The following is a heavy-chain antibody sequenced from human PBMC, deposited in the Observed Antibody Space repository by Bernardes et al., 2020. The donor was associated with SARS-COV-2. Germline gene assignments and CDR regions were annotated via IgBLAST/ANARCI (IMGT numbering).Heavy chain of an antibody. J-gene: IGHJ4*02. CDR1: GFTFPDSF. Sequence: GGSLRLSCAASGFTFPDSFLHWVRQAPGPGLAWVAVLWFDGHNQYYADSVKGRFTISKDNSKNTVYLQMDSLRVEDTALYYCAREHYDILTGYLYYFDYWGQGTLVTVSS. CDR2: LWFDGHNQ. CDR3: AREHYDILTGYLYYFDY. D-gene: IGHD3-9*01. V-gene: IGHV3-33*01.